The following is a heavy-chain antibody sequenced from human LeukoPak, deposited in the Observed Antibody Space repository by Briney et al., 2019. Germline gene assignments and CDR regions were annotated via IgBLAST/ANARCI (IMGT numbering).Heavy chain of an antibody. D-gene: IGHD4-17*01. CDR3: AALSYDYGDVRRFRPPDPDAFDI. Sequence: SETLSLTCTVSGGSISSYYWSWIRQPPGKGLEWIGYIYYSGSTNYNPSLKSRVTISVDTSKNQFSLKLSSVTAADTAVYYCAALSYDYGDVRRFRPPDPDAFDIWGQGTMVTVSS. CDR1: GGSISSYY. J-gene: IGHJ3*02. V-gene: IGHV4-59*08. CDR2: IYYSGST.